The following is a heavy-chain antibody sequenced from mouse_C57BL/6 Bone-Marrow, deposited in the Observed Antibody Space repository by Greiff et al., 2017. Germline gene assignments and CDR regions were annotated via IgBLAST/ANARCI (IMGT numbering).Heavy chain of an antibody. CDR2: IRLKSDNYAT. CDR3: TGPGGYGPFAY. J-gene: IGHJ3*01. Sequence: EVHLVESGGGLVQPGGSMKLSCVASGFTFSNYWMNWVRQSPEKGLEWVAQIRLKSDNYATPYAESVQGRFTISRDDSQSSVYLQMNNLEAADTESSYCTGPGGYGPFAYWGQGTLVTVSA. V-gene: IGHV6-3*01. D-gene: IGHD2-2*01. CDR1: GFTFSNYW.